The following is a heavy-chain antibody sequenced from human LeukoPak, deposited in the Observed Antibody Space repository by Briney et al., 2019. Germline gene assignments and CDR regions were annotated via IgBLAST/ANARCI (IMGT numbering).Heavy chain of an antibody. CDR3: IWEVPEYYLGY. V-gene: IGHV3-15*01. D-gene: IGHD1-26*01. CDR1: GFTFSSYW. J-gene: IGHJ4*02. CDR2: IKSKAAGGTI. Sequence: GGSLRLSCAASGFTFSSYWMNWVRQAPGKGLEWVGRIKSKAAGGTIEYAAPVKGRFTISRDDSKNTLYLQMNSLKTEDTAVYYCIWEVPEYYLGYWGQGTLVTVSS.